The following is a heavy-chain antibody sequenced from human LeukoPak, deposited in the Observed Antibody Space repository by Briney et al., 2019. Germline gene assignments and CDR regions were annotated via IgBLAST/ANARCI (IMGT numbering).Heavy chain of an antibody. CDR3: ARGSDVVVPAAKGDWFDP. CDR2: ISPSGGST. CDR1: GYTFTSYY. J-gene: IGHJ5*02. Sequence: ASVKVSCKASGYTFTSYYMHWVRQAPGQGLEWVGIISPSGGSTSYAQKFQGRVTMTRDTSTSTVYMELSSLRSEDTAVYYCARGSDVVVPAAKGDWFDPWGQGTLVTVSS. D-gene: IGHD2-2*01. V-gene: IGHV1-46*01.